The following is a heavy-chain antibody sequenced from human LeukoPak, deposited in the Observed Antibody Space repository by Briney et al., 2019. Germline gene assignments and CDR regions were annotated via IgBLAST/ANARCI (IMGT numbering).Heavy chain of an antibody. J-gene: IGHJ4*02. CDR1: GGSFSGYY. CDR2: INHSGST. Sequence: SETLSLTCAVYGGSFSGYYWGWIRQPPGKGLEWIGEINHSGSTNYNPSLKSRVTISVDTSKNQFSLKLSSVTAADTAVYYCARGPEAARALFDYWGQGTLVTVSS. CDR3: ARGPEAARALFDY. V-gene: IGHV4-34*01. D-gene: IGHD6-6*01.